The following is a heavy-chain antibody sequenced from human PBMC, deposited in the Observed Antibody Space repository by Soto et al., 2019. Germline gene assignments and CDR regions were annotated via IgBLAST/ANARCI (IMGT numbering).Heavy chain of an antibody. CDR2: ISWNSGSI. CDR3: AKDWRDSSSWDYAFDI. V-gene: IGHV3-9*01. CDR1: GFTFDDYA. D-gene: IGHD6-13*01. Sequence: GGSLRLSCAASGFTFDDYAMHWVRQAPGKGLEWVSGISWNSGSIGYADSVKGRFTISRDNAKNSLYLQMNSLRAEDTALYYCAKDWRDSSSWDYAFDIWGQGTMVTVSS. J-gene: IGHJ3*02.